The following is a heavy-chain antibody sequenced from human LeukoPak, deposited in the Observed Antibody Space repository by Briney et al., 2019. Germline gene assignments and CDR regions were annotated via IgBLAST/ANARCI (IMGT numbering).Heavy chain of an antibody. CDR3: ARLRGYDSSDHLHWYFDL. V-gene: IGHV4-30-2*01. CDR1: GGSLSSSGYS. D-gene: IGHD3-22*01. CDR2: IYYSGST. J-gene: IGHJ2*01. Sequence: PSQTLSLTCVVSGGSLSSSGYSWSWIRQPPGKGLEWIGYIYYSGSTYYNPSLKSRVTISVDRSKNQFSLKLNSVTAADTAVYHCARLRGYDSSDHLHWYFDLWGRGTLVTVSS.